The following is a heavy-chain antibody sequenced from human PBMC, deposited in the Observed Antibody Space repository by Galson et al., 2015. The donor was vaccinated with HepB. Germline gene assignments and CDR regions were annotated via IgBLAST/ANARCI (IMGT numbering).Heavy chain of an antibody. V-gene: IGHV5-51*01. J-gene: IGHJ6*02. CDR2: IYPGDSDT. Sequence: QSGAEVKKPGESLKISCKGSGYSFTSYWIGWVRQMPGKGLEWMGIIYPGDSDTRYSPSFQGQVTISADKSISTAYLQWSSLKASDTAMYYCARSYYYDSSGYYYGDGMDVWGQGTTVTVSS. CDR3: ARSYYYDSSGYYYGDGMDV. D-gene: IGHD3-22*01. CDR1: GYSFTSYW.